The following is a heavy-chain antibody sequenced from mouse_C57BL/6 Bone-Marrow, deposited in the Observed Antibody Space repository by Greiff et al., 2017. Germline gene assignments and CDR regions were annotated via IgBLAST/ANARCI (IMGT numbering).Heavy chain of an antibody. CDR3: ARRTPYYDNYAMDY. J-gene: IGHJ4*01. Sequence: QVQLQQSGPGLVQPSQSLSITCTVSGFSLTSYGVHWVRQSPGKGLEWLGVIWSGGSTDYNAAFISTLSISKDNSKSQVFFKMNSLQADDTTIYYCARRTPYYDNYAMDYWGQGTSVAVSS. D-gene: IGHD2-4*01. CDR2: IWSGGST. V-gene: IGHV2-2*01. CDR1: GFSLTSYG.